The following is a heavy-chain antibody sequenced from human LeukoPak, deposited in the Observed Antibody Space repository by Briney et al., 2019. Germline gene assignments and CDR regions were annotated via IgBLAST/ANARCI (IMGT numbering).Heavy chain of an antibody. CDR3: ARASSGNDAFDI. CDR1: EFTFSSYA. Sequence: GGSLRLSCAASEFTFSSYAMHWVRQAPGKGLEWVAVISYDGSNKYYADSVKGRFTISRDNSKNTLYLQMNSLRAEDTAVYYCARASSGNDAFDIWGQGTMVTVSS. J-gene: IGHJ3*02. D-gene: IGHD6-19*01. CDR2: ISYDGSNK. V-gene: IGHV3-30-3*01.